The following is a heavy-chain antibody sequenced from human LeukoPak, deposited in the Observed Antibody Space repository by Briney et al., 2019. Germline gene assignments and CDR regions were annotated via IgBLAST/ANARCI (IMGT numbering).Heavy chain of an antibody. J-gene: IGHJ4*02. Sequence: SETLSLTCTVSGGSISSYYWSWIRQPAGKGLEWIGRIYTSGSTNYNPSLKSRVTISVDTSKNQFSLKLSSVTAADTAVYYCARDRHFAPIFDYWGQGTLVIVSS. CDR2: IYTSGST. CDR1: GGSISSYY. V-gene: IGHV4-4*07. D-gene: IGHD3-3*02. CDR3: ARDRHFAPIFDY.